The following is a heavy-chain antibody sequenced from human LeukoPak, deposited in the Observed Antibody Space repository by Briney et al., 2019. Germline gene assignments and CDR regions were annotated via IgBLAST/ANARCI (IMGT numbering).Heavy chain of an antibody. D-gene: IGHD3-10*01. CDR2: IRAYNGNT. V-gene: IGHV1-18*01. J-gene: IGHJ4*02. CDR3: ARNLYGSGSYYPGDY. CDR1: GYTFTSYG. Sequence: ASVKVSCKASGYTFTSYGISWVRQAPGQGLEWMGWIRAYNGNTDYAQKLQGRVTMTTDTSTSTAYMELRSLRSDDTAVYYCARNLYGSGSYYPGDYWGQGTLVTVSS.